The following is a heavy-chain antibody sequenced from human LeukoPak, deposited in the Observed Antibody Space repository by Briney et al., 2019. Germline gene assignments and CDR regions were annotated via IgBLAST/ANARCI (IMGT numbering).Heavy chain of an antibody. J-gene: IGHJ4*02. D-gene: IGHD1-26*01. V-gene: IGHV4-39*01. CDR3: ARQWPTAFDY. CDR1: GGSISSSPYY. CDR2: IYYSGTT. Sequence: SETLSLTCTVSGGSISSSPYYWGWIRQPPGKGLEWIGSIYYSGTTHYSPSLESRVTISVDTSKNQFSLKLRSVTAADTAVYYCARQWPTAFDYWGQGTLVTVSS.